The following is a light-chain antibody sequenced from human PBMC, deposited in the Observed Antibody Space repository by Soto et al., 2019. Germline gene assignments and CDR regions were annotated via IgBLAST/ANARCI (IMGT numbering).Light chain of an antibody. CDR2: DAS. CDR3: QHFRA. Sequence: EIVLTQSPATLSLSPGERATLSCRASQSVSSYLAWYQQKPGHAPRLLIYDASNRATGIPARFSGSGSGTDFTLTLSRVEPDDVAVYYCQHFRAFGQGTRLEIK. V-gene: IGKV3-11*01. CDR1: QSVSSY. J-gene: IGKJ5*01.